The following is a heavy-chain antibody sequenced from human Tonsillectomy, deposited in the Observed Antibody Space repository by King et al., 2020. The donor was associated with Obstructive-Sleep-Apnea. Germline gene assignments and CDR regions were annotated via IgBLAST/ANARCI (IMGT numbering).Heavy chain of an antibody. D-gene: IGHD6-6*01. Sequence: QLQESGPGLVKPSETLSLTCTVSGGSINSNNYYWGWVRQPPGKGLEWIGSIYYSGSTYYNPSLKSRVTISIDTSKNQFSLKLTSVTAADTAMYYFTRTIAARSSFDYWGQGTLVTVSS. CDR2: IYYSGST. CDR3: TRTIAARSSFDY. V-gene: IGHV4-39*07. J-gene: IGHJ4*02. CDR1: GGSINSNNYY.